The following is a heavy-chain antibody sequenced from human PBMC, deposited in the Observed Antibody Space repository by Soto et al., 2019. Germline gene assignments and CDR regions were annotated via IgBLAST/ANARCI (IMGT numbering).Heavy chain of an antibody. Sequence: SETLSLTCAVSGGSISSSNWWSWVRQPPGKGLEWIGEIYHSGSTNYNPSLKSRVTISVDKSKNQFSLKLSSVTAADTAVYYCARTTLYYYYGMDVWGQGTTVTVSS. D-gene: IGHD3-16*01. CDR2: IYHSGST. CDR1: GGSISSSNW. J-gene: IGHJ6*02. V-gene: IGHV4-4*02. CDR3: ARTTLYYYYGMDV.